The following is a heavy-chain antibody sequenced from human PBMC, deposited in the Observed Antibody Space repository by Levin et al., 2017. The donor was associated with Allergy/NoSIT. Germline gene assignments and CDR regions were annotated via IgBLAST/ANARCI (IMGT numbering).Heavy chain of an antibody. D-gene: IGHD6-19*01. V-gene: IGHV3-30-3*01. CDR3: ARDLLPQPYSSACPHY. CDR2: ISYDGSSE. CDR1: GFTFSTYA. J-gene: IGHJ4*02. Sequence: GGSLRLSCAASGFTFSTYAMHWVRQAPGKGLEWVAVISYDGSSEYYADSVKGRFTISRDNSKNTLYLQMNSLRAEDTAVFYCARDLLPQPYSSACPHYWGQGTLVTVSS.